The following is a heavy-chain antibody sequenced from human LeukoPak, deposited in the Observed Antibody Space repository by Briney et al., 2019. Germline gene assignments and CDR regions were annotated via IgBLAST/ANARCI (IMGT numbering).Heavy chain of an antibody. CDR1: ASTFTSYG. CDR2: IRYDGSNK. Sequence: GGSLRLSCAASASTFTSYGLHWVRQAPGKGLEWVSFIRYDGSNKYTAGSVKGRFIISRDNSKNTLSLQMNSLRVEDTAAYYCAKEAYGSGENMADYWGQGPLITVSS. CDR3: AKEAYGSGENMADY. V-gene: IGHV3-30*02. J-gene: IGHJ4*02. D-gene: IGHD3-10*01.